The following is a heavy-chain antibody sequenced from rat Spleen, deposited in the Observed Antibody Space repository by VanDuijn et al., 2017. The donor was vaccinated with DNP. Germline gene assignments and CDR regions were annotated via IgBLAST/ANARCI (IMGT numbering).Heavy chain of an antibody. D-gene: IGHD1-1*01. V-gene: IGHV5-25*01. CDR1: GFTFSNYD. CDR3: ARGDYYNIYYFDY. Sequence: EVQLVESGGGLVQPGRSLKLSCIASGFTFSNYDMAWVRQAPTKGLEWVASISPSGGSTYYRDSVKGRFTVSRDNAKSSLYLQMDSLRSEDTATYYCARGDYYNIYYFDYWGQGVMVTVSS. CDR2: ISPSGGST. J-gene: IGHJ2*01.